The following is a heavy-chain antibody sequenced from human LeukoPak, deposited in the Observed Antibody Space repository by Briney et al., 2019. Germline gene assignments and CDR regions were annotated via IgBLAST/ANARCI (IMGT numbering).Heavy chain of an antibody. CDR1: GFTFSTYS. CDR2: ITRSSSYI. Sequence: PGGSVRLSCAASGFTFSTYSMNWVRQAPGKGLEWVSSITRSSSYIYYADSVKGRFTISRDNAKNSLYLQMNSLRAEDTAVYYCARVAGIAAEGLFDYWGQGTLVTVSS. D-gene: IGHD6-13*01. V-gene: IGHV3-21*01. J-gene: IGHJ4*02. CDR3: ARVAGIAAEGLFDY.